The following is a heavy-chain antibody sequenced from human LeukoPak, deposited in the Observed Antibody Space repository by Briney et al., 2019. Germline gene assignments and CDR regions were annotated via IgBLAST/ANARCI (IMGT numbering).Heavy chain of an antibody. Sequence: SETLSLTCAVYGGSFSGYYWSWIRQPPGKGLEWFGEINHSGSTNFNPSLKSRVTISLDTSENQFSLKLSSVTAADTAVYYCARRWPYCSGGSCYWYFDLWGRGTLVTVSS. CDR2: INHSGST. CDR1: GGSFSGYY. V-gene: IGHV4-34*01. D-gene: IGHD2-15*01. CDR3: ARRWPYCSGGSCYWYFDL. J-gene: IGHJ2*01.